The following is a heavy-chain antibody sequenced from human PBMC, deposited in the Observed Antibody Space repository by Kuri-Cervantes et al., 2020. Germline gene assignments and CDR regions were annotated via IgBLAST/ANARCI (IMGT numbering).Heavy chain of an antibody. CDR3: ARYNYGSLDY. CDR2: LYTSGST. V-gene: IGHV4-4*07. J-gene: IGHJ4*02. Sequence: GSLRLSCTVSGASISNNYWSWIRQPAGKGLEWIGRLYTSGSTNYNPSLKSRVTMSVDTSKDQFSLKLGSVTAADTAVYYCARYNYGSLDYWGQGTLVTVSS. D-gene: IGHD3-10*01. CDR1: GASISNNY.